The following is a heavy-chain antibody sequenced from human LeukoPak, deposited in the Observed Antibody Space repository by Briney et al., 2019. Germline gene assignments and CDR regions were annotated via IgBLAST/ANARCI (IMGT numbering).Heavy chain of an antibody. Sequence: GASVKVSCKASGYTFTSYGISWVRQAPGQGLEWMGWISAYNGNTNYAQKLQGRVTMTTDTSTSTAYMELRSLRSDDTAVYYCARKSILWFGELLDPGFDYWGQGTLVTVSS. CDR3: ARKSILWFGELLDPGFDY. V-gene: IGHV1-18*01. CDR1: GYTFTSYG. J-gene: IGHJ4*02. CDR2: ISAYNGNT. D-gene: IGHD3-10*01.